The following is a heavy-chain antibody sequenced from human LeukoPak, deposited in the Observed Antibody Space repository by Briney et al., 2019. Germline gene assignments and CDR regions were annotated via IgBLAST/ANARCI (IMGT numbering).Heavy chain of an antibody. J-gene: IGHJ4*02. Sequence: GGSLRLSCAASGFPFSSYSMNWVRQAPGEGLEWVSYISSSRTTSYADSVRGRFTISRDNAKNSLYLQMNSLRAEDTAVYYCARDLEGSGSFYRPSYDYWGQGTLVTVSS. CDR1: GFPFSSYS. CDR2: ISSSRTT. CDR3: ARDLEGSGSFYRPSYDY. V-gene: IGHV3-48*01. D-gene: IGHD3-10*01.